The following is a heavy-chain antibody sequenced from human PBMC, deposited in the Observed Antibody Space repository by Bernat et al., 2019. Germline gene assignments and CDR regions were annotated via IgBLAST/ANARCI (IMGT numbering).Heavy chain of an antibody. CDR3: ARTFGRTVTSYYYYGMDV. V-gene: IGHV3-33*01. D-gene: IGHD4-17*01. J-gene: IGHJ6*02. CDR2: IWYDGSNK. CDR1: GFTFSSYG. Sequence: QVQLVESGGGVVQPGRSLRLSCAASGFTFSSYGMHWVRQAPGKGLEWVAVIWYDGSNKYYADSVKGRFTISRDNSKNTRYLQMNSLRAEDTAVYYCARTFGRTVTSYYYYGMDVWGQGTTVTVSS.